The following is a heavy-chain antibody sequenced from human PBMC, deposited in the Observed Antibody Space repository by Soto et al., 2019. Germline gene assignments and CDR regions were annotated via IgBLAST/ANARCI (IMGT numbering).Heavy chain of an antibody. CDR3: ERRLFGSGTDNDY. CDR2: INGDGSGT. D-gene: IGHD3-10*01. CDR1: GFTFSGSW. V-gene: IGHV3-74*01. Sequence: EVQLVESGGGLVQPGGSLRLSCAASGFTFSGSWMHWVRQAPGKGLVWVSRINGDGSGTSYADFVKGRFTISRDDAKNPLFLLMDGLRAENAAVYSGERRLFGSGTDNDYGGQGTLVTGSS. J-gene: IGHJ4*02.